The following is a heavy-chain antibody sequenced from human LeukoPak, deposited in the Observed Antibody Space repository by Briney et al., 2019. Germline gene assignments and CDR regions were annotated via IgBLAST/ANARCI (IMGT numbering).Heavy chain of an antibody. V-gene: IGHV5-51*01. CDR1: GYSFTSYW. Sequence: GESLKISCKGSGYSFTSYWIGWVRQTPGKGLEWMGIIYPGDSNTRTSPSFQGQVTLSADKSISTAYLQWSSLKASDTAMYYCARQVTGYSRRRFDYWGQGTLVTVSS. CDR3: ARQVTGYSRRRFDY. CDR2: IYPGDSNT. D-gene: IGHD5-12*01. J-gene: IGHJ4*02.